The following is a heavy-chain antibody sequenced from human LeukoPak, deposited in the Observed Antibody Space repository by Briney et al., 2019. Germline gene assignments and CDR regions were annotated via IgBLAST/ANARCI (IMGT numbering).Heavy chain of an antibody. CDR3: ARTNGHSPTSSDY. D-gene: IGHD5-24*01. CDR1: GYTFTAYY. CDR2: INPNSGGT. V-gene: IGHV1-2*02. J-gene: IGHJ4*02. Sequence: VASVKVSCKASGYTFTAYYMHWVRQAPGQGLEWVGWINPNSGGTNDAQKFQGRVTMTRDTSISTAYMELSRLRSDDTAVYYCARTNGHSPTSSDYWGQGTLVTVSS.